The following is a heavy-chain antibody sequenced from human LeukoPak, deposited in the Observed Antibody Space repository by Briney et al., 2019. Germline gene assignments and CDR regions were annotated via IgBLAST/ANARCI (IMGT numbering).Heavy chain of an antibody. Sequence: SGTLSLTCAVSGGSISSSNWWSWVRPPPGKGLEWIGEIYHSGSTNYNPSLKSRVTISVDKSKNQFSLKLSSVTAADTAVYYCARDFRLGGVTAGYYYGMDVWGQGTTVTVSS. CDR2: IYHSGST. V-gene: IGHV4-4*02. D-gene: IGHD2-8*02. J-gene: IGHJ6*02. CDR1: GGSISSSNW. CDR3: ARDFRLGGVTAGYYYGMDV.